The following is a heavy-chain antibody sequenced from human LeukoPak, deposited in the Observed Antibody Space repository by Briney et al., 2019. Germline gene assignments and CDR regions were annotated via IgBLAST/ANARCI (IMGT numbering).Heavy chain of an antibody. V-gene: IGHV3-30-3*01. CDR3: ARNPYGEYYFDF. Sequence: GGSLRLSCVASGFTFSSCAMHWVRQAPGKGLEWVAVLPGDGNTDNYADSVKGRFTISRDNSKNTLYLQMNSLRFEDTAVYYCARNPYGEYYFDFWGQGTLVTVPS. D-gene: IGHD4-17*01. J-gene: IGHJ4*02. CDR1: GFTFSSCA. CDR2: LPGDGNTD.